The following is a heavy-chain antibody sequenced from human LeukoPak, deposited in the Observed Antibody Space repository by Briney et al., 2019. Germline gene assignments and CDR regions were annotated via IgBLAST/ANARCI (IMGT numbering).Heavy chain of an antibody. CDR1: GFNFDDYA. Sequence: GGSLRLSCAASGFNFDDYAMSWVRQAPGKGLEWVSSISSSSSYIYYADSVKGRFTISRDNAKNSLYLQMNSLRAEDTAVYYCAELGITMIGGVWGKGTTVTISS. V-gene: IGHV3-21*01. J-gene: IGHJ6*04. CDR2: ISSSSSYI. CDR3: AELGITMIGGV. D-gene: IGHD3-10*02.